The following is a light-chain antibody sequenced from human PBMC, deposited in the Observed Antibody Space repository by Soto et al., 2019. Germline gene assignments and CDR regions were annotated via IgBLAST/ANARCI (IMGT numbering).Light chain of an antibody. CDR2: RAS. J-gene: IGKJ1*01. Sequence: DIPMTQSPSTLSASIGDRVTITCRASQSISDWLAWYQQKPGKAPKLLIYRASNLEGGVPSRFSGSGSGTEFTLTISSLQPDDFATYYCQQYNGYSRAFGQGTKVEIK. CDR1: QSISDW. V-gene: IGKV1-5*03. CDR3: QQYNGYSRA.